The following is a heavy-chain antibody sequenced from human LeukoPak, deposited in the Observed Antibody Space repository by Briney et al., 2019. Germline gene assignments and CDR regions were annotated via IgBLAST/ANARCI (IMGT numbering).Heavy chain of an antibody. CDR2: ISGSGGST. J-gene: IGHJ4*02. V-gene: IGHV3-23*01. CDR3: AKDPYDFWSGYPRPIYFDY. D-gene: IGHD3-3*01. Sequence: GGSLRLSCAASGFTFSSYAMSWVRQAPGKGLEWVSAISGSGGSTYYADSVKGRFTISRDNSKNTLCLQMNSLRAEDTAVYYCAKDPYDFWSGYPRPIYFDYWGQGTLVTVSS. CDR1: GFTFSSYA.